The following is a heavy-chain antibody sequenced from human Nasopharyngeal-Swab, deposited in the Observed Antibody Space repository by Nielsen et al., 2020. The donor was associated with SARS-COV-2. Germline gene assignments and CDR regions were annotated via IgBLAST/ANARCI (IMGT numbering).Heavy chain of an antibody. CDR3: ARDGRFDYGMDV. Sequence: SETLSPTCTVSGCSISSGGYYWSWIRQHPGKGLEWSGYIYYSGSTYYNPSLKSRVTISVDTSKNQFSLKLSSVTAAETAVYYCARDGRFDYGMDVWGQGTTVTVSS. CDR2: IYYSGST. V-gene: IGHV4-31*03. CDR1: GCSISSGGYY. J-gene: IGHJ6*02. D-gene: IGHD3-16*01.